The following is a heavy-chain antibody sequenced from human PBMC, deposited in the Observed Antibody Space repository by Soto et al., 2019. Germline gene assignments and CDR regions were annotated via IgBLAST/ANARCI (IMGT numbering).Heavy chain of an antibody. CDR1: GYTFTSYA. CDR3: ARGTVVTHFDY. J-gene: IGHJ4*02. CDR2: INAGNGNT. D-gene: IGHD2-15*01. V-gene: IGHV1-3*05. Sequence: QVQLVQSGAEEKKPGASVKVSCKASGYTFTSYAMHWVRQAPGQRLEWMGWINAGNGNTKYSQKFQGRVTITRDTSARTAYRELSSLRSEDTAVYYCARGTVVTHFDYWGQGTLVTVSS.